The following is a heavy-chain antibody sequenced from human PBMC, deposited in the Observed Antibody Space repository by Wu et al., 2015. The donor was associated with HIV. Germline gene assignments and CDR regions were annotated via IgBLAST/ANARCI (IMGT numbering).Heavy chain of an antibody. V-gene: IGHV4-59*01. CDR3: ARDLRYGYMDV. Sequence: QVQLQESGPGLVKPSETLSLTCTVSGGSISSYYWSWIRQPPGKGLEWIGYIYYSGSTNYNPSLKSRVTISVDTSKNQFSLKLSSVTAADTAVYYCARDLRYGYMDVWGQGTTVTVSS. J-gene: IGHJ6*02. CDR1: GGSISSYY. D-gene: IGHD5-18*01. CDR2: IYYSGST.